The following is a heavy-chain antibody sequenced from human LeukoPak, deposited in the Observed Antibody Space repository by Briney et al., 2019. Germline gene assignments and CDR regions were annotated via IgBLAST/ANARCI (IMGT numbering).Heavy chain of an antibody. CDR3: ARDGPPGPMVRGVTYAFDI. Sequence: VASVKVSCKASGYTFTGYYMHWVRQAPGQGLEWMGWINPNSGGTNYAQKSQGRVTMTRDTSISTAYMELSRLRSDDTAVYYCARDGPPGPMVRGVTYAFDIWGQGTMVTVSS. V-gene: IGHV1-2*02. J-gene: IGHJ3*02. CDR2: INPNSGGT. CDR1: GYTFTGYY. D-gene: IGHD3-10*01.